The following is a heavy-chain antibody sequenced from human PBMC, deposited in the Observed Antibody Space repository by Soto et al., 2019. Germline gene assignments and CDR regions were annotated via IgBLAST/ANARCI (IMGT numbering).Heavy chain of an antibody. V-gene: IGHV4-59*08. CDR2: IYYSGST. D-gene: IGHD5-12*01. CDR1: GGSISSYY. CDR3: ARHRPEGGYDYYFDY. Sequence: SETLSLTCTVSGGSISSYYWSWIRQPPGKGLEWIGYIYYSGSTNYNPSLKSRVTISVDTSKNQFSLKLSSVTAADTAVYYCARHRPEGGYDYYFDYWGQGTLVTVSS. J-gene: IGHJ4*02.